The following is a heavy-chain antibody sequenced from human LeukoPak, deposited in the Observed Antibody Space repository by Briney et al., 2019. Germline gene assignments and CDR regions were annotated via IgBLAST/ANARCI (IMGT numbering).Heavy chain of an antibody. J-gene: IGHJ4*02. Sequence: SDTLSLTCAVYGGSFSGYYWSWIPQPPGKGLEWIGEINHSGSTNYYPSLKSRVTISVDTSKNQFSLKLSSVTAADTAVYYCARAWYQLLAYFDYWGQGTLVTVSS. CDR3: ARAWYQLLAYFDY. CDR2: INHSGST. D-gene: IGHD2-2*01. V-gene: IGHV4-34*01. CDR1: GGSFSGYY.